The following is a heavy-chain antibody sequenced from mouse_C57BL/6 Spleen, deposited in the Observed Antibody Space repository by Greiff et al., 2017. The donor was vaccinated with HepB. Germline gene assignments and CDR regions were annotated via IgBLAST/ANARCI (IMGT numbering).Heavy chain of an antibody. Sequence: VQLKQSGPGMVKPSQSLSLTCTVTGYSITSGYDWHWIRHFPGNKLEWMGYISYSGSTNYNPSLKSRISITHDTSKNHFFLKLNSVTTEDTATYYCARRRYYYGSSYYAMDYWGQGTSVTVSS. V-gene: IGHV3-1*01. CDR3: ARRRYYYGSSYYAMDY. D-gene: IGHD1-1*01. J-gene: IGHJ4*01. CDR1: GYSITSGYD. CDR2: ISYSGST.